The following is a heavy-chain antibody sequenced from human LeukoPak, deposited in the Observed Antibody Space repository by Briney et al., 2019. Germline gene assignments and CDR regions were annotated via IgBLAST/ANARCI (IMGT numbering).Heavy chain of an antibody. CDR2: ISAYNGNT. V-gene: IGHV1-18*01. Sequence: ASVKVSCKASGYTFTSYGIIWVRQAPGQGLEWMGWISAYNGNTNYAQKLQGRVTMTTDTSTSTAYMELRSLRSDDTAVYYCARDRRYCSGGSCYSSFDYWGQGTLVTVSS. CDR3: ARDRRYCSGGSCYSSFDY. J-gene: IGHJ4*02. D-gene: IGHD2-15*01. CDR1: GYTFTSYG.